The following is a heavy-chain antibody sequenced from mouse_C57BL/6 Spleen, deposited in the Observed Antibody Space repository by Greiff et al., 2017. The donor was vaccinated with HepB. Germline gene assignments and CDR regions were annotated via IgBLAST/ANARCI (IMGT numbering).Heavy chain of an antibody. CDR1: GYAFSSSW. CDR2: IYPGDGDT. CDR3: AREESYDYFFAY. D-gene: IGHD2-4*01. Sequence: QVQLQQPGPELVKPGASVKISCKASGYAFSSSWMNWVKQRPGKGLEWIGRIYPGDGDTNYNGKFKGKATLTADKSSSTAYMQLSSLTSEDSAVYFCAREESYDYFFAYWGQGTLVTVSA. V-gene: IGHV1-82*01. J-gene: IGHJ3*01.